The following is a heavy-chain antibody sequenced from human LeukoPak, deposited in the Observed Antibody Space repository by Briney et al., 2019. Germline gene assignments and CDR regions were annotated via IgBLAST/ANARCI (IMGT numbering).Heavy chain of an antibody. Sequence: PGGSLRLSCAASGFTFSSYGMHWVRQAPGKGLEWFSAITGSGTNRYYADSLKGRFTTSRDNSKNTVFLQMNSLRHEDTAIYYCVIWGDYDVLTGYYVPDYWGQGTLVTVAS. CDR1: GFTFSSYG. V-gene: IGHV3-23*01. D-gene: IGHD3-9*01. CDR2: ITGSGTNR. CDR3: VIWGDYDVLTGYYVPDY. J-gene: IGHJ4*02.